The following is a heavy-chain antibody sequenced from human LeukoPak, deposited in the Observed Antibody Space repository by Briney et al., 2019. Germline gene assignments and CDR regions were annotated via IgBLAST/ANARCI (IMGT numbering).Heavy chain of an antibody. CDR1: GGSISSYY. J-gene: IGHJ4*02. Sequence: PSETLSLTCTVSGGSISSYYWSWIRQPPGKGLEWIGYIYYSGSTYYNPSLKSRVTISVDTSKNQFSLKLSSVTAADTAVYYCARLAYHTVVTEVIDYWGQGTLVTVSS. CDR2: IYYSGST. D-gene: IGHD4-23*01. CDR3: ARLAYHTVVTEVIDY. V-gene: IGHV4-59*12.